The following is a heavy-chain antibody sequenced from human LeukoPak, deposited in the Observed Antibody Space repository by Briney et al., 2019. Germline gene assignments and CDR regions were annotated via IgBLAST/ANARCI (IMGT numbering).Heavy chain of an antibody. Sequence: GGSLRLSCAASGFTFSSYWMSWVRQAPGKGLEWVANIKQDGSEKYYVDSVKGRFTISRDNAKNSLYLQMNSLRAEDTAVYYCARVSTVVRGVLAGRYFQHWGQGTLVTVSS. D-gene: IGHD3-10*01. V-gene: IGHV3-7*01. CDR2: IKQDGSEK. J-gene: IGHJ1*01. CDR3: ARVSTVVRGVLAGRYFQH. CDR1: GFTFSSYW.